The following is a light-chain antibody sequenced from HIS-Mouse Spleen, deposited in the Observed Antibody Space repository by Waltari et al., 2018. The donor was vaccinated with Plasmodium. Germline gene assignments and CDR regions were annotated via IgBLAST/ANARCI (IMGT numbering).Light chain of an antibody. CDR2: DND. CDR1: SSNIGNNY. CDR3: GTWDSSLSAGVV. Sequence: QSVLTQPPSVSAAPGQTVTISCSGSSSNIGNNYVSWYQQLPGTAPKLLIYDNDKRPAGMPDRFSGAKTGTSAALGITGLQTGDEADYYCGTWDSSLSAGVVFGGGTKLTVL. V-gene: IGLV1-51*01. J-gene: IGLJ2*01.